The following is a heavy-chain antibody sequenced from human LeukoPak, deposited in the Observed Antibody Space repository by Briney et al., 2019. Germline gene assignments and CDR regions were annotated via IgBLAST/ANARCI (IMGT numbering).Heavy chain of an antibody. D-gene: IGHD3-22*01. CDR3: ASEYYYDSSGYYYFDY. J-gene: IGHJ4*02. Sequence: SETLSLTCTVSGGSISSYYWSWIRQPAGKGLEWIGRIYTSGSTNYNPSLKSRVTMSVDTSKNQFSLKLSSVTAADTAVYYCASEYYYDSSGYYYFDYWGQGTLVTVSS. CDR2: IYTSGST. CDR1: GGSISSYY. V-gene: IGHV4-4*07.